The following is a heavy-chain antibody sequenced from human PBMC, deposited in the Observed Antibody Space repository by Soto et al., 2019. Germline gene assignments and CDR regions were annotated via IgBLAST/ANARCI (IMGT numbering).Heavy chain of an antibody. CDR2: INPNGGVT. Sequence: QVQLVQSGAEVRKPGASVTVSCRSSGDSFNDYYIHWVRQAPGQGFEWMGWINPNGGVTKYAQKFQGAVSMTRDTSIRTVYMQLSRLRSDDSAVYYCARESGGATATLDYYYFYMDVWCTGTTVTVSS. D-gene: IGHD5-12*01. CDR3: ARESGGATATLDYYYFYMDV. V-gene: IGHV1-2*02. CDR1: GDSFNDYY. J-gene: IGHJ6*03.